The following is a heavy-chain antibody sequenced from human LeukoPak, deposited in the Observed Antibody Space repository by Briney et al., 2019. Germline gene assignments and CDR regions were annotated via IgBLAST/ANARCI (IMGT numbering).Heavy chain of an antibody. J-gene: IGHJ3*01. V-gene: IGHV3-74*03. CDR1: GFTLSHYW. CDR2: MNGEGTTT. D-gene: IGHD2-15*01. Sequence: TGGSLRLSCEASGFTLSHYWMHWVRQVPGKGLFWVARMNGEGTTTTYADPVKGRFTISRDNAKNMVFLQMNSLRDDDTAVYYCAREPSGGWTLNAFDLWGQGTMVTASS. CDR3: AREPSGGWTLNAFDL.